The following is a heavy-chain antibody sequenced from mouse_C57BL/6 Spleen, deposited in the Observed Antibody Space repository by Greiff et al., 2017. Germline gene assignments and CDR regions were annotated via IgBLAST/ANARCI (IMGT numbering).Heavy chain of an antibody. CDR3: ARGGGVVAKDYYAMDY. Sequence: QVQLQQPGAELVKPGASVKLSCKASGYTFTSYWMHWVKQRPGRGLEWIGRIDPNSGGSKYNEKFKSKATLTVDKPSSTAYMQLSSLTSEDSAVYYCARGGGVVAKDYYAMDYWGQGTSVTVSS. CDR1: GYTFTSYW. J-gene: IGHJ4*01. CDR2: IDPNSGGS. V-gene: IGHV1-72*01. D-gene: IGHD1-1*01.